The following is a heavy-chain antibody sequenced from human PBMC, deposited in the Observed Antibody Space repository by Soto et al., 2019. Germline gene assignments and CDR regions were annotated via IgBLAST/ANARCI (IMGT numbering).Heavy chain of an antibody. CDR1: GYTFTSYY. J-gene: IGHJ5*02. CDR3: ARDKDGYNWFSGFDP. Sequence: ASVKVSCKASGYTFTSYYMHWVRQAPGQGLEWMGIINPSGGSTSYAQKFQGRVTMTRDTSTSTIYMELSSLRSEDTAVYYCARDKDGYNWFSGFDPWGQGTLVTVSS. V-gene: IGHV1-46*01. CDR2: INPSGGST. D-gene: IGHD5-12*01.